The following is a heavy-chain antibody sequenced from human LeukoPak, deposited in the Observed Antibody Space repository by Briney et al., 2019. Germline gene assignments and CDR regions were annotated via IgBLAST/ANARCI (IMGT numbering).Heavy chain of an antibody. CDR2: MNPNSGNT. CDR1: GYTFTSYD. D-gene: IGHD1-14*01. V-gene: IGHV1-8*01. CDR3: ARGRKGIYYYYMDV. Sequence: ASDNVSCKASGYTFTSYDINWVRQATGQGLEWVVWMNPNSGNTGHAQKFQGRVTMTRNTSISTAYIELSSRRSEDTAVYYGARGRKGIYYYYMDVWGKGTRV. J-gene: IGHJ6*03.